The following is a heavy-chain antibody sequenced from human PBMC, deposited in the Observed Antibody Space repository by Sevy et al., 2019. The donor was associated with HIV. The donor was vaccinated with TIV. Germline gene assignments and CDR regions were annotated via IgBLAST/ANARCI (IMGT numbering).Heavy chain of an antibody. CDR2: ISSSSSTI. CDR1: GFTFSSYS. Sequence: GGSLRLSCAASGFTFSSYSMNWVRQAPGKGLEWVSYISSSSSTIYYADSVKGRFTISRDNAKNSLYLQMNSLGDEDTAVYYCARDFTFDWLDPSYYYYGMGVWGQGTTVTVSS. D-gene: IGHD3-9*01. J-gene: IGHJ6*02. V-gene: IGHV3-48*02. CDR3: ARDFTFDWLDPSYYYYGMGV.